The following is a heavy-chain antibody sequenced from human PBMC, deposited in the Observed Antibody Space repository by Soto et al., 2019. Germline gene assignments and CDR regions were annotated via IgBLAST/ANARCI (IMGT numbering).Heavy chain of an antibody. CDR1: GFDFNIYW. CDR2: INQDGSSA. Sequence: VQLVESGGGLVQPGGSLRLSCATSGFDFNIYWMHWARQVPGKGLEWLSRINQDGSSAGYADSVRGRFTISRDNAKKTAYLQMNSLGVEDTAVYYCVEEGGAGTGFWGQGTLVTVSS. J-gene: IGHJ4*02. V-gene: IGHV3-74*01. D-gene: IGHD3-16*01. CDR3: VEEGGAGTGF.